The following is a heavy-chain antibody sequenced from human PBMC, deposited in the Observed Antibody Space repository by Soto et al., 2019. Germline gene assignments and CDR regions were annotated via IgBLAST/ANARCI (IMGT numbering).Heavy chain of an antibody. V-gene: IGHV3-23*01. CDR2: ITGTGGDT. Sequence: EVQLLESGGGLVQPGGSLRLSCAASGFPLSMYGMSWVRQAPGKGLEWVSSITGTGGDTYYADSVKGRFTSSRDNYNNMLYLQMNSLRVEDTAVYYCARIRGYWYGLDVWGQGTQITVS. J-gene: IGHJ6*02. CDR3: ARIRGYWYGLDV. CDR1: GFPLSMYG.